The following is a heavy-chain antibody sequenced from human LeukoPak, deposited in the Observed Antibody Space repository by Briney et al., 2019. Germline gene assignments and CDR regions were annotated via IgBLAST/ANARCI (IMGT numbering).Heavy chain of an antibody. CDR1: GDSFSSGGYY. D-gene: IGHD3-22*01. J-gene: IGHJ4*02. CDR2: INHSGST. Sequence: KPSETLSLTCSVSGDSFSSGGYYWSWIRQPPGKGLEWIGEINHSGSTNYNPSLKSRVTISVDTSKNQFSLKLSSVTAADTAVYYCARSPGSYDSSGQFDYWGQGTLVTVSS. V-gene: IGHV4-34*01. CDR3: ARSPGSYDSSGQFDY.